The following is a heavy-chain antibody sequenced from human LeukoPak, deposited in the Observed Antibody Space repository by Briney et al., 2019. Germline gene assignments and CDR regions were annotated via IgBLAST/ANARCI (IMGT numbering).Heavy chain of an antibody. D-gene: IGHD3-9*01. J-gene: IGHJ5*02. CDR3: ARVLHFDWLLYH. CDR2: ISSSSSYI. CDR1: GFTFSSYS. Sequence: GGSLRLSCAASGFTFSSYSMNWVRQAPGKGLEWVSSISSSSSYIYYADSLKGRFTISRDNAKNSLYLQMNSLRAEATAVYYCARVLHFDWLLYHWGQGTPVTVSS. V-gene: IGHV3-21*01.